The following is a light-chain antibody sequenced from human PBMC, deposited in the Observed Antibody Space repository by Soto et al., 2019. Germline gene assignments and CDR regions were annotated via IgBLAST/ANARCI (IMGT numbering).Light chain of an antibody. CDR3: QQSYSSPPT. Sequence: DIQRTQSPSSLSASVEDRVIITCRASQSISNHLNWYQQKPGKAPKLLIFAASSLQSGVPSRFSGSRSGPDFTLTISSLQPEDFATYYCQQSYSSPPTFGQGTKGDIK. CDR2: AAS. J-gene: IGKJ1*01. CDR1: QSISNH. V-gene: IGKV1-39*01.